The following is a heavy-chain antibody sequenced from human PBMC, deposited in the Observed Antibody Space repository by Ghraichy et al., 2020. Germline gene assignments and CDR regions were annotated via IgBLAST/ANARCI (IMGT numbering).Heavy chain of an antibody. CDR2: ISSSSSTI. V-gene: IGHV3-48*02. CDR1: GFTFSSSS. J-gene: IGHJ6*02. D-gene: IGHD4-17*01. CDR3: ARDLMTTVTNDYYYGMYV. Sequence: GGSLRLSCAASGFTFSSSSMNWVRQAPGKGLEWVSSISSSSSTIYYADSVKGRFTISRDNAKNSLYLQMNSLRDEDTAVYYCARDLMTTVTNDYYYGMYVWGQGTTATASS.